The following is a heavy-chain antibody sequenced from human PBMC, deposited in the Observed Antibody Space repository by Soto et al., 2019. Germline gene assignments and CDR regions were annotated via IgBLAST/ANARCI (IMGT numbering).Heavy chain of an antibody. D-gene: IGHD4-17*01. Sequence: PSETLSLTCTVSGASISRGNYYWGWIRQPPGKGLEWIVDIYPSGNTYYNPSLKSRVSTSVDTSRNQFSLELSSVTAADTAMYYCARRPSGDSIATWSQGTPDTGSS. CDR2: IYPSGNT. V-gene: IGHV4-39*01. CDR3: ARRPSGDSIAT. CDR1: GASISRGNYY. J-gene: IGHJ5*02.